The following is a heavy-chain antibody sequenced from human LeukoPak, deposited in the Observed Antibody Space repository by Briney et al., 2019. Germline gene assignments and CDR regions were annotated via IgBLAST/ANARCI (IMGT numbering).Heavy chain of an antibody. Sequence: GGSLRLSCAASGFPFSSYSMTWVRQAPGKGLEWVANIKPDGTTKFYVDSVKGRFTISRDNALNSLYLQMNSLRAEDTAIYYCARSIPYGTTWYGRSDYWGQGTLITVSS. D-gene: IGHD6-13*01. J-gene: IGHJ4*02. CDR1: GFPFSSYS. CDR2: IKPDGTTK. CDR3: ARSIPYGTTWYGRSDY. V-gene: IGHV3-7*03.